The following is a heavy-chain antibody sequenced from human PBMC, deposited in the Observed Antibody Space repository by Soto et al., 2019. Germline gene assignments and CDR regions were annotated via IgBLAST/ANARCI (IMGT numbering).Heavy chain of an antibody. CDR1: GDSISSGGYY. CDR2: IYYSGSS. CDR3: ARGSGSRVYQFED. D-gene: IGHD3-10*01. Sequence: QVQLQESGPGLVKPSQTLSLTCTVSGDSISSGGYYWSWIRQHPGKGLEWIGYIYYSGSSYYNPSLKSRVTISVDTSKNQFSLKLNSVTAADTAVYYCARGSGSRVYQFEDWGQGTLVTVSS. J-gene: IGHJ4*02. V-gene: IGHV4-31*03.